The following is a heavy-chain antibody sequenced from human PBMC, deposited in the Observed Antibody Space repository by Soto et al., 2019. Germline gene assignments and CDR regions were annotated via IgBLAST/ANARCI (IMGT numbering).Heavy chain of an antibody. CDR1: GFTFSSYA. CDR3: AKMIRWERRVTYCYGMDV. D-gene: IGHD1-26*01. CDR2: ISGSGGST. V-gene: IGHV3-23*01. J-gene: IGHJ6*02. Sequence: GSLRLSCAASGFTFSSYAMSWVRQAPGKGLEWVSAISGSGGSTYYADSVKGRVTISRDNSKNTLYLQRNSLRAEDTAVYYCAKMIRWERRVTYCYGMDVWGQGTTVTVSS.